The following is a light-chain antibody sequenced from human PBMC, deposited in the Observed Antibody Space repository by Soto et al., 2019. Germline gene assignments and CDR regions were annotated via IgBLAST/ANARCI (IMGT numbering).Light chain of an antibody. J-gene: IGKJ5*01. CDR1: QGIDTY. CDR2: AAS. V-gene: IGKV1-16*01. CDR3: QQYNGYPQT. Sequence: DIQMTQSPSSLSASVGDRVTITCRASQGIDTYLAWFQQKPGKAHKTLIYAASSLHSGVPSRFSGSGFGTDFTLTISSLQPEDFATYYCQQYNGYPQTFGQGTRLDIK.